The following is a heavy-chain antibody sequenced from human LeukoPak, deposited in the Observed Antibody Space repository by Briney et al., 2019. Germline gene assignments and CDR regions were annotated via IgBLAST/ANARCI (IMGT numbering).Heavy chain of an antibody. J-gene: IGHJ3*02. CDR2: ISSSSSYI. D-gene: IGHD3-9*01. CDR3: ARDRGYYDILTGLRPGAFDI. V-gene: IGHV3-21*01. Sequence: PGGALRLSCADSGFTFSSYSMNWVRQAPGKGLEWVSSISSSSSYIYYADSVKGRFTISRDNAKNSLYLQMNSLRAEDTAVYYRARDRGYYDILTGLRPGAFDIWGQGTMVTVSS. CDR1: GFTFSSYS.